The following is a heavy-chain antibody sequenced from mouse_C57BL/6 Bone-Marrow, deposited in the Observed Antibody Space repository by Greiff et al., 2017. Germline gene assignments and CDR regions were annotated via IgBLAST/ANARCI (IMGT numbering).Heavy chain of an antibody. V-gene: IGHV5-6*01. J-gene: IGHJ1*03. CDR1: GFTFSSYG. CDR3: ERYRSYADYWYFDV. Sequence: EVQLQQSGGDLVKPGGSLKLSCAASGFTFSSYGMSWVRQTPDKRLEWVATISSGGSYTYYPDSVKGRFTISRDNATNTMYLQMSRLKSEDTAMYDCERYRSYADYWYFDVWGTGTTVTVSS. D-gene: IGHD1-1*01. CDR2: ISSGGSYT.